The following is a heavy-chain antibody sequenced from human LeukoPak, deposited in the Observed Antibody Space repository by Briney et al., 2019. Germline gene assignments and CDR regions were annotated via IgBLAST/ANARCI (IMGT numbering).Heavy chain of an antibody. V-gene: IGHV3-23*01. CDR1: GFTFSSYA. J-gene: IGHJ3*02. CDR3: ARISITMIVAAMGAFDI. Sequence: GGSLRLSCAASGFTFSSYAMSWVRQSPGKGLEWVSAISGSGGSTYYADSVKGRFTISRDNSKNTLYLQMNSLRAEDTAVYYCARISITMIVAAMGAFDIWGQGTMVTVSS. D-gene: IGHD3-22*01. CDR2: ISGSGGST.